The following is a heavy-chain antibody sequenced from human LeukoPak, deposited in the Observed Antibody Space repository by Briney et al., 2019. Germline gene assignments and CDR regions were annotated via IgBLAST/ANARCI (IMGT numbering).Heavy chain of an antibody. V-gene: IGHV3-48*01. J-gene: IGHJ4*02. D-gene: IGHD6-19*01. CDR1: GFNFRTYS. Sequence: PGGSLRLSCAASGFNFRTYSMNWVRQAPGKGLEWVSYISSSSRTIYYADSVKGRFIISRDNSKNTLYLQMNSLRAEDTAVYYCARRGYNSGSYIGEDFWGQGTLVTVSS. CDR3: ARRGYNSGSYIGEDF. CDR2: ISSSSRTI.